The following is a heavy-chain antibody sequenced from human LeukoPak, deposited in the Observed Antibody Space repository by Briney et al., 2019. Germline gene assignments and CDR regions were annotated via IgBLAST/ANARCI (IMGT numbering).Heavy chain of an antibody. Sequence: SETLSLTCAVYGGSFSGYYWSWIRQPPGKGLEWIGEINHSGSTNYNPSLKSRVTISVDTSKNQFSLKLSSVTAADTAVYYCARDLQPASYYDSSTSRSNWFDPWGQGTLVTVSS. V-gene: IGHV4-34*01. J-gene: IGHJ5*02. CDR3: ARDLQPASYYDSSTSRSNWFDP. CDR2: INHSGST. CDR1: GGSFSGYY. D-gene: IGHD3-22*01.